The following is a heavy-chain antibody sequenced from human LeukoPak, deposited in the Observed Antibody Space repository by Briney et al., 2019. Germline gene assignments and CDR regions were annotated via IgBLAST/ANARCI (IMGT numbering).Heavy chain of an antibody. D-gene: IGHD3-10*01. V-gene: IGHV3-74*01. CDR2: INSDGSTT. Sequence: GGSLRLSCGASGFTFSSYWMPWVRQAPGKGLVWISRINSDGSTTSYADSVKGRFTISRDNAKNTLYLQMNSLRAEDTAVYYCAIGNYYGQDYWGQGTLVTVSS. CDR3: AIGNYYGQDY. J-gene: IGHJ4*02. CDR1: GFTFSSYW.